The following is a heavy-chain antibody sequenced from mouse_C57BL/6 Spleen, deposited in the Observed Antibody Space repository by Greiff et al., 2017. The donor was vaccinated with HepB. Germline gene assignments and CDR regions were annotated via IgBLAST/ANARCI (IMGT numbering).Heavy chain of an antibody. CDR2: IDPSDSET. Sequence: QVQLQQSGAELVRPGSSVKLSCKASGYTFTSYWMHWVKQRPIQGLEWIGNIDPSDSETHYNQKFKDKATLTVDKSSSTAYMQLSSLTSEDSAVYYCARGKGGAMDYWGQGTSVTVSS. V-gene: IGHV1-52*01. J-gene: IGHJ4*01. CDR3: ARGKGGAMDY. CDR1: GYTFTSYW.